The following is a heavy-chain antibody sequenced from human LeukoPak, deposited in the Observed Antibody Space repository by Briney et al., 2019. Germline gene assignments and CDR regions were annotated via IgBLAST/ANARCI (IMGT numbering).Heavy chain of an antibody. CDR1: GGTFSSYA. Sequence: SVKVSCKASGGTFSSYAISWVRQAPGQGLEWKGRIIPILGIANYAQKFQGRVTITADKSTSTAYMELSSLRSEDTAVYYCARDPSPAAASHWGQGTLVTVSS. J-gene: IGHJ4*02. CDR2: IIPILGIA. CDR3: ARDPSPAAASH. D-gene: IGHD6-13*01. V-gene: IGHV1-69*04.